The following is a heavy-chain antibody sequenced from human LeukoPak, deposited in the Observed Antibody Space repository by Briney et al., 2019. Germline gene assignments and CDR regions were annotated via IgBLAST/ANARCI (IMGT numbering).Heavy chain of an antibody. CDR2: SNSNRGGT. CDR1: RYTFTAYY. J-gene: IGHJ4*02. CDR3: AGAYGSGNYYSLGEH. V-gene: IGHV1-2*02. D-gene: IGHD3-10*01. Sequence: EAPLKVSSKTPRYTFTAYYMHWVRQAPGHRLEWMGWSNSNRGGTNYAQKFQGRVSMTRDTSISTAYMELSRLRSDDTAVYYCAGAYGSGNYYSLGEHWGQGTLVTVSS.